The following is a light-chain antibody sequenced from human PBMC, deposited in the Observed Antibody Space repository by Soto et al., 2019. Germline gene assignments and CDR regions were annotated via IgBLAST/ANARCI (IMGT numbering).Light chain of an antibody. J-gene: IGLJ1*01. Sequence: QSVLTQPASVSGSPGQSITISCTGTSSDVGGYNYVSWSQQRPGKAPQLMIYEVSNRPSGVSNRFSGSKSGNTASLTISGLQAEDEADYYCSSYTSSSTYVFGTGTQLTVL. V-gene: IGLV2-14*01. CDR2: EVS. CDR3: SSYTSSSTYV. CDR1: SSDVGGYNY.